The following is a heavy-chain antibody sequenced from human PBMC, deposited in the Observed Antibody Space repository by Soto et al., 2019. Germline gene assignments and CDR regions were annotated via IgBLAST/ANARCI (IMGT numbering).Heavy chain of an antibody. D-gene: IGHD2-21*01. J-gene: IGHJ6*02. CDR3: TTGRVVPYGYHCYGIDV. V-gene: IGHV3-15*07. CDR2: IKSKTDGGTT. Sequence: EVQLVESGGGLVKPGGSLRLSCAASGFTFSNAWMNWVRQAPGKGLEWVGRIKSKTDGGTTDYAAPVKGRFTISRDDSKNTLYLQMNSLKTEDTAVYYYTTGRVVPYGYHCYGIDVWGQGTTVTVSS. CDR1: GFTFSNAW.